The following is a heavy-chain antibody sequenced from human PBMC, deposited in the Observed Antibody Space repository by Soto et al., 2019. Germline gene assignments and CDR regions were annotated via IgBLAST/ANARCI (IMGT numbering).Heavy chain of an antibody. V-gene: IGHV3-7*01. CDR1: GFTFSSYW. J-gene: IGHJ4*02. D-gene: IGHD6-13*01. CDR2: MNRDGSEK. CDR3: GRDAGRRFDY. Sequence: EVQLVESGGGLVQPGGSLRLSCAASGFTFSSYWMTWARQAPGKGLEWVASMNRDGSEKRYVDSVEGRFPISRDNAKNSLFLQAPSPSPDDTAVYYCGRDAGRRFDYWGQGSLVTVSS.